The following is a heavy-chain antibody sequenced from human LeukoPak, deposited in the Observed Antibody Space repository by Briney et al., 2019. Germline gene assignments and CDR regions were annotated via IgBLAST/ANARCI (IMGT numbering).Heavy chain of an antibody. V-gene: IGHV4-31*03. CDR2: IYYSGST. Sequence: TLSLTCTVSGGSISSGGYYWSWIRQHPGKGLEWIGYIYYSGSTYYNPSLKSRVTISVDTSKNQFSLKLSSVTAADTAVYYCARAPIGQQQLWGAFDIWGQGTMVTVSS. D-gene: IGHD6-13*01. J-gene: IGHJ3*02. CDR1: GGSISSGGYY. CDR3: ARAPIGQQQLWGAFDI.